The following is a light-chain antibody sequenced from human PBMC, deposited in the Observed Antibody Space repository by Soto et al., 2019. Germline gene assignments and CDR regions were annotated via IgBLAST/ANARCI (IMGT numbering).Light chain of an antibody. CDR3: QQRSNSPLS. V-gene: IGKV3-11*01. Sequence: EIVLTQSPATLSLSPGERATLSCRASQSVNSYLAWYQQKPGQAPRLLIYDASNRATGIPVRFSGSGSGTDFTLTISSLESEDFAVYYCQQRSNSPLSFGGGTKVEIK. CDR2: DAS. CDR1: QSVNSY. J-gene: IGKJ4*01.